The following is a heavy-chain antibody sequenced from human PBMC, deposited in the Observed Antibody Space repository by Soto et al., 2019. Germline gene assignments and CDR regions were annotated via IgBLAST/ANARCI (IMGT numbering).Heavy chain of an antibody. J-gene: IGHJ5*02. CDR3: AKEPTSYDSSAQFDA. D-gene: IGHD3-22*01. V-gene: IGHV3-23*01. CDR2: ISGGGGST. Sequence: GGSLRLSCAASGFSFNIFAMNWVRQAPGQGLEWVSGISGGGGSTYYADSVKGRFTISRDNSNNTLYLQMNSLRAEDTAVYYCAKEPTSYDSSAQFDAWGQGTLVTVAS. CDR1: GFSFNIFA.